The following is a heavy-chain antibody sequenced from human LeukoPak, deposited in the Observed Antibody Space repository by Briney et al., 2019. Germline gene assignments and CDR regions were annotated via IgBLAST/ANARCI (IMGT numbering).Heavy chain of an antibody. Sequence: ASVRVSCKASGYTFTGYYMHWVRQAPGQGLEWMGWINPNSGGTNYAQKFQGRVTMTRDTSISTAYMELSRLRSDDTAVYYCARSDQYYDFWSGYYNTYNWFDPWGQGTLVTVSS. CDR3: ARSDQYYDFWSGYYNTYNWFDP. J-gene: IGHJ5*02. D-gene: IGHD3-3*01. CDR1: GYTFTGYY. CDR2: INPNSGGT. V-gene: IGHV1-2*02.